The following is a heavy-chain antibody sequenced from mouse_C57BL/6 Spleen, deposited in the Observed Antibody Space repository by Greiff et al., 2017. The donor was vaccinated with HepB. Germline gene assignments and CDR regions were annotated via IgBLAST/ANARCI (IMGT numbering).Heavy chain of an antibody. CDR2: ISSGGSYT. J-gene: IGHJ2*01. Sequence: EVQLVESGGDLVKPGGSLKLSCAASGFTFSSYGMSWVRQTPDKRLEWVATISSGGSYTYYPDSVKGRFTISRDNAKNTLYLQMSSLKSEDTAMYYCARHGDGYDPFDYWGQGTTLTVSS. CDR1: GFTFSSYG. V-gene: IGHV5-6*01. CDR3: ARHGDGYDPFDY. D-gene: IGHD2-2*01.